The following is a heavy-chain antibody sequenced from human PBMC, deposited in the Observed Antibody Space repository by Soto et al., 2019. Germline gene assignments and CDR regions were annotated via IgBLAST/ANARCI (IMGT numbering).Heavy chain of an antibody. J-gene: IGHJ4*02. V-gene: IGHV3-23*01. Sequence: EVQLLESGGGLVQPGGSLRLSCAASGFTFNNYAMTWVRQAPGKGLEWFSGISDSGGSTNYADSVKGRITISRDNSKKPLYLQRNSLRAEDTAVYYVAKAGPDDFWGGYHEIFGYWGKGTLVTVSS. CDR3: AKAGPDDFWGGYHEIFGY. CDR2: ISDSGGST. CDR1: GFTFNNYA. D-gene: IGHD3-3*01.